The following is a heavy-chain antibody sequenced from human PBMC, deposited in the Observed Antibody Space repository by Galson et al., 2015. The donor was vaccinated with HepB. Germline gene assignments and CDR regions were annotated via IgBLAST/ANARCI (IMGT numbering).Heavy chain of an antibody. Sequence: SLRLSCAASGFTFDTYAMHWVGQAPGRGLEWVSGISWNGGSIGYADSVKGRFTISRDNAKNSLYLQMNSLKPEDTALYYCAKGTTVVIKDAFNIWGQGTKVTVSS. V-gene: IGHV3-9*01. J-gene: IGHJ3*02. CDR2: ISWNGGSI. CDR3: AKGTTVVIKDAFNI. CDR1: GFTFDTYA. D-gene: IGHD4-23*01.